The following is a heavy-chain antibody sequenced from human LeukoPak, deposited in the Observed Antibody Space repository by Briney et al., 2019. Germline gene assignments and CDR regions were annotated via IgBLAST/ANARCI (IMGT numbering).Heavy chain of an antibody. Sequence: SETLSLTCTASGGSIISNIYYWAWIRQPPGKGLEWIGSAYYGGSTYYNPSLKSRVTIYVDTSNNEFSLRLSSVTAADTALYFCARHGDPNWFDSWGQGTLVTVSS. CDR2: AYYGGST. D-gene: IGHD4-17*01. CDR3: ARHGDPNWFDS. V-gene: IGHV4-39*01. J-gene: IGHJ5*01. CDR1: GGSIISNIYY.